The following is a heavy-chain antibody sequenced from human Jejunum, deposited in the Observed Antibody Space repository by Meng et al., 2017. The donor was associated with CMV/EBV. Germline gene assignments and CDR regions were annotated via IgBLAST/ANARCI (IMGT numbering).Heavy chain of an antibody. CDR2: IFYSGT. J-gene: IGHJ3*02. CDR1: GGAISNYY. V-gene: IGHV4-59*01. Sequence: CTGSGGAISNYYWSWIRQTPGKGLEWIGYIFYSGTYNPSLKSRVTISVDTAKNQVSLKLSSVSAADTAVYYCARVLFGANVFDIWGQGTMVTVSS. CDR3: ARVLFGANVFDI. D-gene: IGHD3-16*01.